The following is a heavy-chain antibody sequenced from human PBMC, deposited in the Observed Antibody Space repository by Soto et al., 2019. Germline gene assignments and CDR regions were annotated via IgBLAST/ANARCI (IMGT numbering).Heavy chain of an antibody. CDR2: ISTNGGST. D-gene: IGHD3-22*01. J-gene: IGHJ4*02. CDR3: VKGEYYYDSSGYYPFDY. CDR1: GFTLSSYA. V-gene: IGHV3-64D*06. Sequence: PGGSLRLPCSASGFTLSSYAMHWVRQAPGKGLEYVSSISTNGGSTHYADSVKGRFTISRDNSKNTQYLQMSSLRADDTAVYYCVKGEYYYDSSGYYPFDYWGQGTLVTVSS.